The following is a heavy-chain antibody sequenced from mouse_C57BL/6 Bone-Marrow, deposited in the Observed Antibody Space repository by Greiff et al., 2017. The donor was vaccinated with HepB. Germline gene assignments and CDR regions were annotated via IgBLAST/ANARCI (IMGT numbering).Heavy chain of an antibody. CDR3: ARDRYYYGSSYVWFAY. CDR2: ISDGGSYT. CDR1: GFTFSSYA. D-gene: IGHD1-1*01. Sequence: EVQGVESGGGLVKPGGSLKLSCAASGFTFSSYAMSWVRQTPEKRLEWVATISDGGSYTYYPDNVKGRFTISRDNAKNNLYLQMSHLKSEDTAMYYCARDRYYYGSSYVWFAYWGQGTLVTVSA. V-gene: IGHV5-4*01. J-gene: IGHJ3*01.